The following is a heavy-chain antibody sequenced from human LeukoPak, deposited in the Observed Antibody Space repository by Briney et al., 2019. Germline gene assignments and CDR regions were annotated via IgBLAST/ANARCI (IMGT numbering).Heavy chain of an antibody. CDR3: ANPPVVIAVAGTSDY. D-gene: IGHD6-19*01. CDR2: ISGSGGST. Sequence: GGSLRPSFAASGFTFSSYAMSWVRQAPGKGLDWVSAISGSGGSTYYADSVKGRFTISRDNSKNTLYLQMNSLRAEDTAVYYCANPPVVIAVAGTSDYWGQGTLATVSS. V-gene: IGHV3-23*01. J-gene: IGHJ4*02. CDR1: GFTFSSYA.